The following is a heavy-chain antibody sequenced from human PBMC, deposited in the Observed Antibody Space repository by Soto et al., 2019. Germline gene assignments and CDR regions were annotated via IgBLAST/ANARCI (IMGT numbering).Heavy chain of an antibody. CDR3: ASGSTGYYYYGMDV. V-gene: IGHV3-53*01. CDR2: IYSGGST. CDR1: GFTVSSNY. J-gene: IGHJ6*02. D-gene: IGHD3-9*01. Sequence: GGSLRLSCAASGFTVSSNYMSWVRQAPGKGLEWVSVIYSGGSTYYADSVKGRFTISRDNSKNTLYLQMNSLRAEDTAVYYCASGSTGYYYYGMDVWGQGTTVTVSS.